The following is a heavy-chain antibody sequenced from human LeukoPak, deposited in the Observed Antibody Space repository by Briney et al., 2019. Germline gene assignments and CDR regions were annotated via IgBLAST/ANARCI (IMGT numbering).Heavy chain of an antibody. CDR2: ITGGGRNT. CDR1: GFTFDDYA. Sequence: PGGSQRLSCAASGFTFDDYAMDWVRQAPGKGLEWVSLITGGGRNTYYADSVEGRFTISRDNSKNSLYLQMNSLRIEDTAFYYCAKPRGSGWFPFDYWGQGTLVTVSS. D-gene: IGHD6-19*01. CDR3: AKPRGSGWFPFDY. J-gene: IGHJ4*02. V-gene: IGHV3-43*02.